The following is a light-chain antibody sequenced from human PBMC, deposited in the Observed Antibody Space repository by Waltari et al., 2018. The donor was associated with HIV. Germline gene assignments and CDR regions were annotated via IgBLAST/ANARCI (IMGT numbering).Light chain of an antibody. V-gene: IGKV4-1*01. CDR1: LSLTYSSDNKDY. CDR2: FAS. Sequence: DIAVTQSPDSLTLSLGETATIRCTASLSLTYSSDNKDYLAWYQQKPGQPPKLLIYFASARASGVPDRFSGSGSETDFTLTISSLQAEDVAVYYCHQYYSVPLSFGGGTKVEIK. J-gene: IGKJ4*01. CDR3: HQYYSVPLS.